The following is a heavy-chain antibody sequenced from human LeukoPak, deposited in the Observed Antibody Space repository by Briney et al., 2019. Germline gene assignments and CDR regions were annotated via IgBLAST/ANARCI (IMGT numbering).Heavy chain of an antibody. D-gene: IGHD3-10*01. Sequence: SETLSLTCTVSGGSISSYYWSWIRQPAGKGLEWIGRIHTSGSTYYNPSLKSRVTISLDTSKNQLSLKLSSVTAADTAVYYCARESNYHGSGTGWFDPWGQGTLVTVSS. CDR1: GGSISSYY. J-gene: IGHJ5*02. V-gene: IGHV4-4*07. CDR3: ARESNYHGSGTGWFDP. CDR2: IHTSGST.